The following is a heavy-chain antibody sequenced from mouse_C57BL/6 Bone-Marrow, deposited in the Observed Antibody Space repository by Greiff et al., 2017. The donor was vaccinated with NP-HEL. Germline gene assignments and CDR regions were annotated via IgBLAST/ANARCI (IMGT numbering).Heavy chain of an antibody. Sequence: VQLQQSGAELVRPGASVKLSCTASGFNIKDDYMHWVKQRPEQGLEWIGWIDPENGDTEYASKFQGKATITADTSSNTAYLQLSILTAEDTAVYYCTYYLYAMDYWGQGTSVTVSS. CDR2: IDPENGDT. V-gene: IGHV14-4*01. CDR1: GFNIKDDY. J-gene: IGHJ4*01. CDR3: TYYLYAMDY. D-gene: IGHD1-1*01.